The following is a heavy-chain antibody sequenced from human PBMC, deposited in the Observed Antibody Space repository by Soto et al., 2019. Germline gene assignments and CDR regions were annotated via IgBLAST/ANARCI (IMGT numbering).Heavy chain of an antibody. Sequence: GASVKVSCKASGYTFTSYGISWVRRAPGQGLEWMGWISAYNGNTNYAQKLQGRVTMTTDTSTSTAYMELRSLRSDDTAVYYCARLLGYYDSSGSHPAYFDYWGQGTLVTVSS. CDR2: ISAYNGNT. CDR3: ARLLGYYDSSGSHPAYFDY. CDR1: GYTFTSYG. V-gene: IGHV1-18*01. D-gene: IGHD3-22*01. J-gene: IGHJ4*02.